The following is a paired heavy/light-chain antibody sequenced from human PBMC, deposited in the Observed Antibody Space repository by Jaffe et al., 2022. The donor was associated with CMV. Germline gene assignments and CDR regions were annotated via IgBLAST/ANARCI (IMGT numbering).Heavy chain of an antibody. CDR3: AKLPSVEWVLGGGY. J-gene: IGHJ4*02. Sequence: EVHLLESGGGLVQPGGSLRLSCAASGFTFRSYVMSWVRQAPGKGLEWVAGAGSGGTMTFYAESVKGRFTISRDDSKNMLYLQMNSLRVEDTAIYYCAKLPSVEWVLGGGYWGQGTLVTVSS. V-gene: IGHV3-23*01. CDR2: AGSGGTMT. D-gene: IGHD3-3*01. CDR1: GFTFRSYV.
Light chain of an antibody. CDR3: QHYKTFPYT. CDR2: KAS. Sequence: DIQMTQSPSTLSASVGDRVTITCRAGESISSWLAWFQQKPGRAPSLLIYKASISDSGVPRRFSGSGSGTEFTLTISSLQPDDVATYYCQHYKTFPYTFGQGTKLEIK. V-gene: IGKV1-5*03. CDR1: ESISSW. J-gene: IGKJ2*01.